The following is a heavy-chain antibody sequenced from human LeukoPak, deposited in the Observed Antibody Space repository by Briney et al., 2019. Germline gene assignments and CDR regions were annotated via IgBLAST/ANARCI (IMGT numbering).Heavy chain of an antibody. J-gene: IGHJ4*02. CDR2: MNPNSGNT. Sequence: ASVKVSCKASGYTFTSYDINWVRQATGQGLEWMGWMNPNSGNTGYAQKLQGRVTMTTDTSTSTAYMELRSLRSDDTAVYYCARDQSWFGELSLDYWGQGTLVTVSS. D-gene: IGHD3-10*01. CDR1: GYTFTSYD. CDR3: ARDQSWFGELSLDY. V-gene: IGHV1-8*02.